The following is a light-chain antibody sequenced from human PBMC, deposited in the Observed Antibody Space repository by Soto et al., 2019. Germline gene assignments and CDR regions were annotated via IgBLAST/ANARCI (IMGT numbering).Light chain of an antibody. CDR1: QSIGLA. CDR3: QQRTDRPPWT. J-gene: IGKJ1*01. CDR2: DAS. V-gene: IGKV3-11*01. Sequence: VMTQSPDTPSASPRGRATPSCRASQSIGLAIAWYQHKPGQAPRLLIFDASQRATGIPARFRGSGSGTDFTLSISSLEPEDFAVYYCQQRTDRPPWTFGQGTKVDIK.